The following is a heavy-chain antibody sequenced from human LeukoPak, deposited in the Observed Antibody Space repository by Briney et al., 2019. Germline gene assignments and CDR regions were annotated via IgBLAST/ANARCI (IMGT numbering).Heavy chain of an antibody. V-gene: IGHV3-15*01. Sequence: PGGSLRLACAASGFTFGNASMNWVRQAPGKGPEWVGRIKTKQDGGTTDYSTPVKGRFTIKRGDSRNTHYLQMNSLRTDDTAIYYCTAIREYCDSAGCYSPYFYYYMDVWGKGTTVAVSS. J-gene: IGHJ6*03. CDR2: IKTKQDGGTT. CDR1: GFTFGNAS. CDR3: TAIREYCDSAGCYSPYFYYYMDV. D-gene: IGHD2-15*01.